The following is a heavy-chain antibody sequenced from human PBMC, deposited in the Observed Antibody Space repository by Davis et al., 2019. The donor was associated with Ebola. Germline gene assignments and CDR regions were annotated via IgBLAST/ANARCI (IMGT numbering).Heavy chain of an antibody. V-gene: IGHV4-59*01. J-gene: IGHJ4*02. CDR1: GGSISSSY. D-gene: IGHD3-10*01. Sequence: PSETLSLTCTVSGGSISSSYWNWIRQPPGKGLEWIASISYSGSTNYNPSLKSRVTISVDTSKNQFSLNLSSVTAADTAVYYCAREDITMDVKKNDFWGQGTLVTVSS. CDR3: AREDITMDVKKNDF. CDR2: ISYSGST.